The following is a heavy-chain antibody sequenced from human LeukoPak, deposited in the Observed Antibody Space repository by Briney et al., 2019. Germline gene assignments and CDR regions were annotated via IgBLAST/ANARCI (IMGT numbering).Heavy chain of an antibody. CDR2: ISAYNGNT. CDR3: ARDGMVRGVMDDAFDI. D-gene: IGHD3-10*01. J-gene: IGHJ3*02. Sequence: ASVKVSCKASGYTFTSYGISWVRQAPGQGLEWMGWISAYNGNTNYAQKLQGRVTMTTDTSTSTAYMELRSLRSDDTAVYYCARDGMVRGVMDDAFDIWGQGTMVTVSS. CDR1: GYTFTSYG. V-gene: IGHV1-18*01.